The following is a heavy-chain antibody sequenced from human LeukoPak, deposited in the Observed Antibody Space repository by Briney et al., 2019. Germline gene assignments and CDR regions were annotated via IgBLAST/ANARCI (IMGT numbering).Heavy chain of an antibody. V-gene: IGHV5-51*01. J-gene: IGHJ3*02. Sequence: GESLKISCKGSGYSFTNIWIGWVRQMPGKGLEWMGIIYPGDSDTNYSPSFQGQVTTSADKSISTAYLQWSSLKASDTAMYYCVSAGSSSDYYYFSAFDIWGQGTMVTVSS. CDR2: IYPGDSDT. CDR3: VSAGSSSDYYYFSAFDI. D-gene: IGHD3-22*01. CDR1: GYSFTNIW.